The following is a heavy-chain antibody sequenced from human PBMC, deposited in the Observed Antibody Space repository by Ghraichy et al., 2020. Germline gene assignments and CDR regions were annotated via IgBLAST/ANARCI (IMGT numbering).Heavy chain of an antibody. J-gene: IGHJ4*02. V-gene: IGHV5-51*01. CDR3: ARRDSGSSYGY. CDR2: IYPGDSDT. CDR1: GYSFTTYW. D-gene: IGHD1-26*01. Sequence: GGSLRLSCKGSGYSFTTYWIGWVRQMPGKGLEWMGIIYPGDSDTRYSPSFQGQVTISADKSITTAYLQWSSLKASDSAMYYCARRDSGSSYGYWGQGTLVTVSS.